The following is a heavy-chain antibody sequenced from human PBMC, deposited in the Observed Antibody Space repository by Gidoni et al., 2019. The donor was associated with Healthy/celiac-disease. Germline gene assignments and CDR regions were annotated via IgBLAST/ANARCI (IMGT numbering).Heavy chain of an antibody. V-gene: IGHV3-30-3*01. Sequence: QVQLMESGGGVVQPGRSLRLSCAASGFPFRSYAMHWVRQAPGKGLEWVAVISYDGSNKYYADSVKGRFTISRDNSKNTLYLQMNSLRAEDTAVYYCAREGYYDSSGYYYNAFDIWGQGTMVTVSS. J-gene: IGHJ3*02. D-gene: IGHD3-22*01. CDR1: GFPFRSYA. CDR3: AREGYYDSSGYYYNAFDI. CDR2: ISYDGSNK.